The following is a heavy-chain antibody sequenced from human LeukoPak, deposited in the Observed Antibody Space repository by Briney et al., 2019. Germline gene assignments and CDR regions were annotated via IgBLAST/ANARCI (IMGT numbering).Heavy chain of an antibody. CDR1: GFPLSTYN. D-gene: IGHD1-26*01. CDR2: ISSRSSNK. V-gene: IGHV3-11*04. J-gene: IGHJ3*02. Sequence: GGPLSPSCAAPGFPLSTYNMSWFRRAPGKGLGGVSYISSRSSNKEYADSVKGRFTISRDNSKNSLFLQMDSLRAEDSAIYYCAREGWDLNALDIWGQGTMVTVSP. CDR3: AREGWDLNALDI.